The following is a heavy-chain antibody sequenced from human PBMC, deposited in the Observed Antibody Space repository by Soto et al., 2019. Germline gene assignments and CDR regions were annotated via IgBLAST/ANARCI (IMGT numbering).Heavy chain of an antibody. D-gene: IGHD6-19*01. CDR2: IKPGSGDT. Sequence: QVQLVQYGAEVKKPGASVRVSCKASGYTFTAYYIHWVRQAPGQGLECMGWIKPGSGDTGYTQKFQGRVTMTRDTSITTAYMELNSLRSDDTAIYYCARGSAVGGNWFDSWGQGTLVTVSS. CDR1: GYTFTAYY. V-gene: IGHV1-2*02. J-gene: IGHJ5*01. CDR3: ARGSAVGGNWFDS.